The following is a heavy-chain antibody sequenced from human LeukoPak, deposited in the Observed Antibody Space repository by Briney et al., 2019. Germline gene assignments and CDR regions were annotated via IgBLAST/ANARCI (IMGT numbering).Heavy chain of an antibody. D-gene: IGHD4-23*01. V-gene: IGHV3-48*04. CDR2: VGGSTRTM. CDR3: ARKMYGFNSIDY. CDR1: GFTFSRHG. J-gene: IGHJ4*02. Sequence: GGSLRLSCTVSGFTFSRHGMQWVRQAPGKGLEWVSFVGGSTRTMYYADSVKGRFTISRDNAENSVYLQMNSLRAEDTAVYYCARKMYGFNSIDYWGQGTLVTVSS.